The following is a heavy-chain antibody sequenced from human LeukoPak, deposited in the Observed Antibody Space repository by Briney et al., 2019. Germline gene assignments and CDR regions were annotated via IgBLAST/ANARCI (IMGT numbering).Heavy chain of an antibody. CDR3: AKDRFFYDSGSKAN. CDR2: ISSSSSSM. Sequence: GGSLRLSCAASGFSFSSYSMNWVRQAPDKGLHWISYISSSSSSMIYADSVKGRFTISRDNAKNSLYLQMNSLRVEDTAFYYCAKDRFFYDSGSKANWGQGTLVTVSS. CDR1: GFSFSSYS. D-gene: IGHD3-22*01. V-gene: IGHV3-48*04. J-gene: IGHJ4*02.